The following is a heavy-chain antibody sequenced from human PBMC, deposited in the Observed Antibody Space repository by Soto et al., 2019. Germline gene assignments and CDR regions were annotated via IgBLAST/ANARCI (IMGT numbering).Heavy chain of an antibody. CDR2: IHYSGTT. V-gene: IGHV4-59*01. CDR1: GTSISSYY. D-gene: IGHD2-8*01. CDR3: ARYNSYAIDY. Sequence: SETLSLTCTVSGTSISSYYWSWIRQPPGKGLEWIANIHYSGTTNYNPSLASRVTLSVDTSKNQFSLKMTSVTAADRAMYFCARYNSYAIDYWGRGTLVTSPQ. J-gene: IGHJ4*02.